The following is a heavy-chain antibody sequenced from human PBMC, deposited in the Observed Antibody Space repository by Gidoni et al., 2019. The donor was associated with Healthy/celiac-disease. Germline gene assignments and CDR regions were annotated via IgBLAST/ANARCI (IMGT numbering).Heavy chain of an antibody. J-gene: IGHJ6*02. CDR2: MNPNSGNT. Sequence: QVQLVQSGAEVKKPEASVKVSSKASGYTFTSYDINWVRQATGQGLEWMGWMNPNSGNTGDAQKFQGRVTMTRNTSISTAYMELSSLRSEDTAVYYCARILNVRREDNYYYYYGMDVWGQGTTVTVSS. CDR3: ARILNVRREDNYYYYYGMDV. CDR1: GYTFTSYD. D-gene: IGHD2-15*01. V-gene: IGHV1-8*01.